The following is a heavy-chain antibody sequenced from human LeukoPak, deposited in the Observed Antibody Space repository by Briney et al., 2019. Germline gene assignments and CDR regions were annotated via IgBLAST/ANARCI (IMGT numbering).Heavy chain of an antibody. V-gene: IGHV3-30-3*01. J-gene: IGHJ6*03. D-gene: IGHD2-2*01. CDR1: GFTFSSYA. CDR3: ARGAQLTYCSSTSCYPDYYYMDV. CDR2: ISYDGSNK. Sequence: GRSLRLSCAASGFTFSSYAMHWVRQAPGKGLEWVAVISYDGSNKYSADSVKGRFTISRDNSKNTLYLQMNSLRAEDTAVYYCARGAQLTYCSSTSCYPDYYYMDVWGKGTTVTVSS.